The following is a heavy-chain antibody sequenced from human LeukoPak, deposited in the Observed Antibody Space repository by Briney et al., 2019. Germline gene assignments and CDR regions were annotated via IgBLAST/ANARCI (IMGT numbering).Heavy chain of an antibody. CDR1: GFTFSSYA. D-gene: IGHD3-10*01. V-gene: IGHV3-23*01. Sequence: GGSLRLSCAASGFTFSSYAMSWVRQAPGKGLEWVSAISGSGDSTYYADSVKGRFTISRDNAKNSLYLQMNSLRAEDTAVYYCARDVGYFGSGSYPDYFDYWGQGILVTVSS. CDR2: ISGSGDST. CDR3: ARDVGYFGSGSYPDYFDY. J-gene: IGHJ4*02.